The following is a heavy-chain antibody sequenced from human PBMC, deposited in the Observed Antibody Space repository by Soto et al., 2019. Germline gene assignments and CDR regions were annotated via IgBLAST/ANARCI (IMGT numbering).Heavy chain of an antibody. Sequence: PGGSLRLSCSASGFTFSSYAMHWVRQAPGKGLEYVSAISSNGGSTYYADSVKGRFTISRDNSKNTLYLQMSSLRAEDTAVYYCVKDPYDFWSGYSENWFDPWGQGTLVTVAS. CDR1: GFTFSSYA. CDR2: ISSNGGST. V-gene: IGHV3-64D*06. CDR3: VKDPYDFWSGYSENWFDP. D-gene: IGHD3-3*01. J-gene: IGHJ5*02.